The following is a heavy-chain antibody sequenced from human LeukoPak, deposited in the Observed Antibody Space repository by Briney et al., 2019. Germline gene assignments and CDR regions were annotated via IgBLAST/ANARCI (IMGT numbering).Heavy chain of an antibody. Sequence: PGGSLRLSCAASGFTSSSYSMNWVRQAPGKGLEWVSYISSSSSIIYYADSVKGRFTISRDNAKNSLYLQMNSLRAEDTAVYYCARGFQLESTDYWGQGTLVTVSS. CDR2: ISSSSSII. D-gene: IGHD1-1*01. V-gene: IGHV3-48*01. CDR3: ARGFQLESTDY. CDR1: GFTSSSYS. J-gene: IGHJ4*02.